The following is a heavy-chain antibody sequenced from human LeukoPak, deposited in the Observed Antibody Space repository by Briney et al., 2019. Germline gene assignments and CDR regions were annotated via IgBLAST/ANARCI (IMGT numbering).Heavy chain of an antibody. V-gene: IGHV4-39*01. CDR2: MYYTGRT. CDR3: ARRSPNSGWPD. CDR1: GGSISSSTFY. D-gene: IGHD1-26*01. Sequence: PSETLSLTCSVSGGSISSSTFYGGWIRQPPGKGLEWIGSMYYTGRTYYNPPLKSRLTISVDTSKNQFSLKLTSVTAADTAMYYCARRSPNSGWPDWGQGTLVIVSS. J-gene: IGHJ4*02.